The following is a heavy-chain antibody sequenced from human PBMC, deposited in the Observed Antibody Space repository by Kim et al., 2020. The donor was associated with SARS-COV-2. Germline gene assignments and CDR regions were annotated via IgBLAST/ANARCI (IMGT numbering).Heavy chain of an antibody. Sequence: SETLSLTCTVSGGSISSYYWSWIRQPPGKGLEWIGYIYYSGSTNYNPSLKSRVTISVDTSKNQFSLKLSSVTAADTAVYYCARHAPLRRPWAFDYWGQGTLVTVSS. V-gene: IGHV4-59*08. CDR1: GGSISSYY. CDR3: ARHAPLRRPWAFDY. J-gene: IGHJ4*02. CDR2: IYYSGST. D-gene: IGHD3-16*01.